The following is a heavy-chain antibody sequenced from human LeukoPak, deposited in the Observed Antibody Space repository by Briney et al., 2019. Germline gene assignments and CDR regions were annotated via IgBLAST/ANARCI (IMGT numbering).Heavy chain of an antibody. CDR3: ARGGYCSGGSCYSDAFDI. CDR2: INHSGST. J-gene: IGHJ3*02. V-gene: IGHV4-34*01. CDR1: GGSFSGYY. Sequence: PSETLSLTCAVYGGSFSGYYWSWLRQPPGKGLEGIGEINHSGSTNYNPSLKSRVTISVDTSKNQFSLKLSSVTAADTAVYYCARGGYCSGGSCYSDAFDIWGQGTMVTVSS. D-gene: IGHD2-15*01.